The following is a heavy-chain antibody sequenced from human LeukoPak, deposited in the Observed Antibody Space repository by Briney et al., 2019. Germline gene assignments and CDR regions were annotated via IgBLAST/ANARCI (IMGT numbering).Heavy chain of an antibody. CDR1: GGTFSSYA. V-gene: IGHV1-18*01. CDR2: ISAYNGNT. D-gene: IGHD3-10*01. Sequence: ASVKVSCKASGGTFSSYAISWVRQAPGQGLEWMGWISAYNGNTNYAQKLQGRVTMTTDTSTSTAYMELRSLRSDDTAVYYCARALSNYYGSGSYRAFDIWGQGTMVTVSS. J-gene: IGHJ3*02. CDR3: ARALSNYYGSGSYRAFDI.